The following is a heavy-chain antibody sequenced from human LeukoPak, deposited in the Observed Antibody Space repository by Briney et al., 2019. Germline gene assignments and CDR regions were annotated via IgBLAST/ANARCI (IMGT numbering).Heavy chain of an antibody. Sequence: GRSLRLSCAASGFTFSSYAMHWVRQAPGKGLEWVAVISYDGSNKYYADSVKGRFTISRDNSKNTLYLQMNSLGAEDTAVYYCARDNNDYVWGSYRHNYYMDVWGKGTTVTVSS. CDR2: ISYDGSNK. CDR1: GFTFSSYA. V-gene: IGHV3-30*04. D-gene: IGHD3-16*02. J-gene: IGHJ6*03. CDR3: ARDNNDYVWGSYRHNYYMDV.